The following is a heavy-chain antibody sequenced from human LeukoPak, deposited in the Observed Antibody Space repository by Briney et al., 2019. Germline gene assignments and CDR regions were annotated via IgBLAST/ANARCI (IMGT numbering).Heavy chain of an antibody. J-gene: IGHJ5*02. CDR2: INHSGST. Sequence: SETLSLTCAVYGGSFSGYYWSWIRQPPGKGLEWIGEINHSGSTNYNPSLKSRVTISVDTSKNQFSLKLSSVTAADTAVYYCARTHADMVRGWGRNWFDPWGQGTLVTVSS. CDR1: GGSFSGYY. V-gene: IGHV4-34*01. CDR3: ARTHADMVRGWGRNWFDP. D-gene: IGHD3-10*01.